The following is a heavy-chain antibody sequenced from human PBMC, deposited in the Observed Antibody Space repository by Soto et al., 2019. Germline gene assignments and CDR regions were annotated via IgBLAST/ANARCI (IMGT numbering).Heavy chain of an antibody. J-gene: IGHJ6*02. CDR3: ARGIAAAGYYYYGMDV. V-gene: IGHV1-69*01. Sequence: QVQLVQSGAEVKKPGSSVKVSRKASGGTFSSYAISWVRQAPGQGLEWMGGIIPIFGTANYAQKFQGRVTITADESTSTAYMELSSLRSEDTAVYYCARGIAAAGYYYYGMDVWGQGTTVTVSS. D-gene: IGHD6-13*01. CDR1: GGTFSSYA. CDR2: IIPIFGTA.